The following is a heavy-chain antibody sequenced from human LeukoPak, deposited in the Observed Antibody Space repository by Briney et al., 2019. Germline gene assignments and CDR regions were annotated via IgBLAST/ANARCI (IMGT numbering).Heavy chain of an antibody. J-gene: IGHJ4*02. CDR3: TTGLGKTDTDY. D-gene: IGHD1-14*01. CDR2: IKTKTDGGTT. Sequence: GGSLRLSCATSGFPFTNTWMNWVRQAPGKGLEWVGRIKTKTDGGTTDHAAPVKGRFTISRDDSKNTLYLQMNSLKTEDTAVYYCTTGLGKTDTDYWGQGTLVTVFS. V-gene: IGHV3-15*01. CDR1: GFPFTNTW.